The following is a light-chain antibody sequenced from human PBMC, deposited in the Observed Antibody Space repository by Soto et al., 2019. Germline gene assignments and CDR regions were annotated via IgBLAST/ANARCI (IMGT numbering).Light chain of an antibody. Sequence: DIQMTQSPSTLSASLGDRATITCRASQSISSYLAWYQQKPGKPPKLLIYKASTIESGVPSRFSGSGSGTEFTLTISSLQSDDIATYYCQHYNSYPETFGQGTKVDIK. J-gene: IGKJ1*01. CDR3: QHYNSYPET. CDR1: QSISSY. CDR2: KAS. V-gene: IGKV1-5*03.